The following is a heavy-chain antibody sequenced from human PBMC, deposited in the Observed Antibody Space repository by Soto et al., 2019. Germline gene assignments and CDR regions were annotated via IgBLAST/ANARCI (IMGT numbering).Heavy chain of an antibody. CDR2: ISAYNRNT. D-gene: IGHD3-22*01. CDR3: ERDSGRITMIVVVSDPVYYYYGTYL. Sequence: ASVKVSCKASGYTFTSYGISWVGQAPGQGLEWLGWISAYNRNTNYAQKLQGRVTMTTGRSTSTAYMQLRSLRSDDTAVYYCERDSGRITMIVVVSDPVYYYYGTYLWGQGSTVTVYS. V-gene: IGHV1-18*01. CDR1: GYTFTSYG. J-gene: IGHJ6*02.